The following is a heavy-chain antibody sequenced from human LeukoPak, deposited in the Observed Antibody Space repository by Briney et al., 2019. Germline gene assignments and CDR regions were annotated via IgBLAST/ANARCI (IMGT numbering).Heavy chain of an antibody. J-gene: IGHJ4*02. CDR3: ARDRGDGYNSGYFDY. D-gene: IGHD5-24*01. Sequence: PSGTLSLTCAVSGGSISSSNWWSWVRQPPGKGLEWIGEIYHSGSTNYNPSLKSRVTISVDKSKNQFSLKLSSVTAADTAVYYCARDRGDGYNSGYFDYWGQGTLVTVSS. CDR2: IYHSGST. V-gene: IGHV4-4*02. CDR1: GGSISSSNW.